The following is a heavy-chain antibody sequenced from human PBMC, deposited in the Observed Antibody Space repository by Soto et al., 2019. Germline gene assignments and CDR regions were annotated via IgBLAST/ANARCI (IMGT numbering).Heavy chain of an antibody. CDR3: ARDKYCSGGSCRKNWFDP. V-gene: IGHV4-59*01. CDR2: SYDDGSA. J-gene: IGHJ5*02. D-gene: IGHD2-15*01. CDR1: GGSISSSY. Sequence: SETLSLTCTVSGGSISSSYWSWIRQPPGKGLEWLAYSYDDGSANYNPSLQSRATISLDMSKNQFSLKLTSVTASDTAVYYCARDKYCSGGSCRKNWFDPWGQGTLVTVSS.